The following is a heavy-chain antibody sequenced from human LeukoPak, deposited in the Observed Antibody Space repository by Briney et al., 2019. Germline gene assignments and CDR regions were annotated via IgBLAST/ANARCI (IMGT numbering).Heavy chain of an antibody. J-gene: IGHJ4*02. D-gene: IGHD6-13*01. CDR3: ARMGRGSSSWYGPFDY. CDR2: ISWDGGST. Sequence: GGSLRLSCAASGFTFDDYTMHWVRQAPGKGLEWVSLISWDGGSTYYADSVKGRFTISRDNAKNSLYLQMNSLRAEDTAVYYCARMGRGSSSWYGPFDYWGQGTLVTVSS. CDR1: GFTFDDYT. V-gene: IGHV3-43*01.